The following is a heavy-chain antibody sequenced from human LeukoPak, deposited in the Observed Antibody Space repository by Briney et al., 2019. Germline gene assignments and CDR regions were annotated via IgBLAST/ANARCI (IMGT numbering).Heavy chain of an antibody. CDR2: IDPDTGDT. Sequence: ASVKVSCKPSGYTFIDHYLHWVRQAPGQGLESLGWIDPDTGDTNYPQKFQGRVTMSRDTSISTAYMELNRLRSDDTAVYHCARAGHNSNSGGYDFWGLGTLVTVSS. J-gene: IGHJ4*02. V-gene: IGHV1-2*02. CDR1: GYTFIDHY. D-gene: IGHD3-22*01. CDR3: ARAGHNSNSGGYDF.